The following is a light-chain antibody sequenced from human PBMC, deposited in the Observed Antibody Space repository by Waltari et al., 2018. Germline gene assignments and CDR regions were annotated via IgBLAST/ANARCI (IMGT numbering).Light chain of an antibody. J-gene: IGKJ4*01. Sequence: IQMTQSPSSLSASIGDRVTLTCRASQSISSFLNWFQQKPGKAPKLLIYAASVLHSGVPSRFSGSGSGKDFTLTISSLQPEDSATYYCQQTYSTPHTFGGGTKLEIK. CDR2: AAS. CDR3: QQTYSTPHT. V-gene: IGKV1-39*01. CDR1: QSISSF.